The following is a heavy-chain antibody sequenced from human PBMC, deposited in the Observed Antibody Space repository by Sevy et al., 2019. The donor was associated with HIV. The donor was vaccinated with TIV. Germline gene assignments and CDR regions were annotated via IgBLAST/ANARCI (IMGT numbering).Heavy chain of an antibody. CDR2: ISGSGGST. V-gene: IGHV3-23*01. D-gene: IGHD3-3*01. CDR3: AKEGTYYDFWSGSEETYYYYGMDV. Sequence: GGSLRLSCAASGFTFSSYVMSWVRQAPGKGLEWVSAISGSGGSTYYADSVKGRFTISRDNSKNTLYLQMNSLRAEDTAVYYWAKEGTYYDFWSGSEETYYYYGMDVWGQGTTVTVSS. CDR1: GFTFSSYV. J-gene: IGHJ6*02.